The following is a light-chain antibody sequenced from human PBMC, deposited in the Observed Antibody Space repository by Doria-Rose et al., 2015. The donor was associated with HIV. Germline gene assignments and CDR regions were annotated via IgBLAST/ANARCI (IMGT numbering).Light chain of an antibody. V-gene: IGKV1-39*01. Sequence: RAPTALPTSVGDRVTITGRASQSISSNLNGHHQKPGKAPKLLIYAASLLQSGVPSRFSGSGSGTDFTLTISCLQSEDFATYYCQQYYSYPPTFGQGTKMEVK. J-gene: IGKJ2*01. CDR2: AAS. CDR3: QQYYSYPPT. CDR1: QSISSN.